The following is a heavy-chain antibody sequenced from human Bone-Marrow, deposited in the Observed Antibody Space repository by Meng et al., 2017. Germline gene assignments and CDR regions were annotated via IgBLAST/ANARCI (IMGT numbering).Heavy chain of an antibody. CDR2: INWNGGRT. V-gene: IGHV3-20*04. J-gene: IGHJ4*02. Sequence: GESLKISCAASGFTFDDYGMSWVRQVPGKGLEWVSRINWNGGRTAYTDSVKGRFTISRDSAKNSLYLQMNSFRDEDTAFYYCARDRSGYSYGSEFAYWGQGTLVTVSS. D-gene: IGHD5-18*01. CDR1: GFTFDDYG. CDR3: ARDRSGYSYGSEFAY.